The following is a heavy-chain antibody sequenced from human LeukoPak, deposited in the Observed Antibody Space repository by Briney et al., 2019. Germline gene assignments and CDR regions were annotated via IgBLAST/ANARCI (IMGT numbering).Heavy chain of an antibody. CDR2: ISGSGAMT. D-gene: IGHD3-3*01. V-gene: IGHV3-23*01. CDR1: GFTFSNYA. J-gene: IGHJ4*02. CDR3: SMDDFWSGYRVDY. Sequence: GGSLRLSCAASGFTFSNYAMSWVRQAPGKGLEWVSGISGSGAMTYYSDSVKGRFTISRDNSKSTVYLQMNSLRAEDTAVYYCSMDDFWSGYRVDYWGQGTLVTVSS.